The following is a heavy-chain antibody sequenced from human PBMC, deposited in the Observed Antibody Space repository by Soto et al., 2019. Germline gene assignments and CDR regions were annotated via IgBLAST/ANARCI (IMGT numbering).Heavy chain of an antibody. CDR3: ARVRQGCSSTSCYFDP. D-gene: IGHD2-2*01. CDR1: GGSISSNY. Sequence: SETLSLTCTVSGGSISSNYWTWIRQPPGKGLEWIGYVYNSGSTNYNPSLKSRVTISEDKSKNQFSLKLNSVTAADTAVYYCARVRQGCSSTSCYFDPWGQGTLVTVSS. CDR2: VYNSGST. V-gene: IGHV4-59*12. J-gene: IGHJ5*02.